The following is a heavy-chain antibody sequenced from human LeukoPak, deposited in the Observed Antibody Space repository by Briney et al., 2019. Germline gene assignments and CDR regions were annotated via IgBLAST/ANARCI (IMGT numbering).Heavy chain of an antibody. CDR3: ARLSLYCSSTSCYFDY. Sequence: KTGGSLRLSCAASGFTFSSYSMNWVRQAPGKGLEWVSSISSSSNYIYYADSVKGRFTISRDNAKNSLYLQMNSLRAEDTAVYYCARLSLYCSSTSCYFDYWGQGTLVTVSS. V-gene: IGHV3-21*01. CDR1: GFTFSSYS. D-gene: IGHD2-2*01. CDR2: ISSSSNYI. J-gene: IGHJ4*02.